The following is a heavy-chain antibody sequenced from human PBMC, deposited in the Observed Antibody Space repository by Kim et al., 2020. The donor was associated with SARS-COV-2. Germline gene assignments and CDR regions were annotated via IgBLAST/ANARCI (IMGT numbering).Heavy chain of an antibody. CDR2: I. J-gene: IGHJ4*02. D-gene: IGHD6-13*01. Sequence: IGYADSVKGRFTISRDNAKNSLYLQMNSLRAEDTALYYWAKDIGSSWDDYWGQGTLVTVSS. CDR3: AKDIGSSWDDY. V-gene: IGHV3-9*01.